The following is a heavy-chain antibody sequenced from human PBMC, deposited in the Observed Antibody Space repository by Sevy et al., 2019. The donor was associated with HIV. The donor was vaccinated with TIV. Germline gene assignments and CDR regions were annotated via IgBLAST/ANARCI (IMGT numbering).Heavy chain of an antibody. CDR1: GFTFSSYG. J-gene: IGHJ4*02. V-gene: IGHV3-30*18. CDR2: ISYDGSNK. D-gene: IGHD5-18*01. CDR3: AKEVYVDTAMVTVFDY. Sequence: GGSLRLSCAASGFTFSSYGMHWVRQAPGKGLEWVAVISYDGSNKYYADSVKGRFTISRDNSKNTLYLQMNSLRAEDTAVYYCAKEVYVDTAMVTVFDYWSQGSLVTVSS.